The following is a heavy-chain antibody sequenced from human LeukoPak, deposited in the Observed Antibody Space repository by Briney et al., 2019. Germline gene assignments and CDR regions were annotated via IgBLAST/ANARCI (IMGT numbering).Heavy chain of an antibody. D-gene: IGHD2-15*01. V-gene: IGHV3-23*01. J-gene: IGHJ4*02. CDR3: VKDLPGGGSFDY. Sequence: GGSLRLSCAASGFTFNNYAMNWVRQAPGKGLEWVSVISGSGGTTYYADSVKGRFTISRDSSKNTLYLQMNSLRPEDTALYYCVKDLPGGGSFDYWGQGALVTVSS. CDR1: GFTFNNYA. CDR2: ISGSGGTT.